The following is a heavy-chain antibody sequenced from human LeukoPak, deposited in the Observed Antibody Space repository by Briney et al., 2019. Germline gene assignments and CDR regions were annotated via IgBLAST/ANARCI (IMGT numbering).Heavy chain of an antibody. D-gene: IGHD6-25*01. CDR1: CTSISGYY. CDR3: ARDVQQRPRDY. J-gene: IGHJ4*02. Sequence: KPSETLSLTCTLSCTSISGYYWSWIRPPAGGGRECIGQSSTSGSTHCSPSLKSRVTMSVDTSRNQFSLNLSSVAAADTGVYYCARDVQQRPRDYWGQGTLATVSS. CDR2: SSTSGST. V-gene: IGHV4-4*07.